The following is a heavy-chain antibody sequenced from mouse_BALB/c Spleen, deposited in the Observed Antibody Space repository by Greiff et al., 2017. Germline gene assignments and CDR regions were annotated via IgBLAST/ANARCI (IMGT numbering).Heavy chain of an antibody. CDR1: GFSLTSYG. CDR2: IWAGGST. J-gene: IGHJ3*01. CDR3: ARELGLRQVPWFAY. V-gene: IGHV2-9*02. D-gene: IGHD2-4*01. Sequence: VQLKESGPGLVAPSQSLSITCTVSGFSLTSYGVHWVRQPPGKGLEWLVVIWAGGSTNYNSALMSRLSISKDNSKSQVFLKMNSLQTDDTAMYYCARELGLRQVPWFAYWGQGTLVTVSA.